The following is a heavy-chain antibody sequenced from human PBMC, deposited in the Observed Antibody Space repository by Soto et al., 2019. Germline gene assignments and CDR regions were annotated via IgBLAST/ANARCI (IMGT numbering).Heavy chain of an antibody. J-gene: IGHJ4*02. CDR1: GFSLNNSGVN. CDR3: AHLSRPMMVDYYY. V-gene: IGHV2-5*02. Sequence: QISLKESGPTLVKPTQTLTLTCTFSGFSLNNSGVNVGWIRQPPGKAMEWRALIYWDDDERYSPSLTSRLTINKDTSKNQVVLTMTNMDPVDTGTYYCAHLSRPMMVDYYYWGQGTLVTVSS. CDR2: IYWDDDE. D-gene: IGHD3-22*01.